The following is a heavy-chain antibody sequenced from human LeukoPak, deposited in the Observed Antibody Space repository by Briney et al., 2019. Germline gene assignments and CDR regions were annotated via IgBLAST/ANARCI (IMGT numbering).Heavy chain of an antibody. J-gene: IGHJ5*02. D-gene: IGHD6-13*01. CDR3: ARDLYSSSWYHWFDP. V-gene: IGHV4-39*07. Sequence: SETLSLTCTVSGGSITSNSYYWGWIRQPPGQGLEWIGSIHYGGTTYYNPSLKSRVTISVDTSKNQFSLKLSSVTAADTAVYYCARDLYSSSWYHWFDPWGQGTPVTVSS. CDR2: IHYGGTT. CDR1: GGSITSNSYY.